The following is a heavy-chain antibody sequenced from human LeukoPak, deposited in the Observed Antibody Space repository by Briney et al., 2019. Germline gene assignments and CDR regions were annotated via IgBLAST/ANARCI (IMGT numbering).Heavy chain of an antibody. D-gene: IGHD1-26*01. CDR3: AREIVGAIKSYFDY. J-gene: IGHJ4*02. V-gene: IGHV3-23*01. CDR1: GFTFTTYS. Sequence: GGSLRLSCAASGFTFTTYSFSWVRQAPGKGLEWVSGISASGGDTFYADSVKGRFTISRDNSKNTLSLQMNSLRAEDTAVYYCAREIVGAIKSYFDYWGQGTLVTASS. CDR2: ISASGGDT.